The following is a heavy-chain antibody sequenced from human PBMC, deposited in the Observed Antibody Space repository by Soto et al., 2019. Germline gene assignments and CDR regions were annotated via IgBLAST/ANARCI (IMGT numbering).Heavy chain of an antibody. CDR3: ANMLEMAATNYGMDV. Sequence: QVQLVQSGAEVKKPGSSVKVSCKASGGTFSSYAISWVRQAPGQGLEWMGGIIPIFGTANYAQKFQGRVTITADKSKSRAYMELSSPRCEDTAVYYCANMLEMAATNYGMDVWGQGTTVTVSS. D-gene: IGHD2-8*01. CDR1: GGTFSSYA. V-gene: IGHV1-69*06. CDR2: IIPIFGTA. J-gene: IGHJ6*02.